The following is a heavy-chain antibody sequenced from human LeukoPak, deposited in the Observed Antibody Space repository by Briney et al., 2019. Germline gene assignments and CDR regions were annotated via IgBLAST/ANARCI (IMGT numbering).Heavy chain of an antibody. J-gene: IGHJ4*02. D-gene: IGHD3-10*01. V-gene: IGHV4-59*12. CDR2: IYYSGST. CDR3: ARSPRRPHFYSSGSYYYYFDY. Sequence: SETPSLTCTVSGGSISSYYWSWIRQPPGKGLEWIGYIYYSGSTNYNPSLKSRVTMSVDTSKNQFFLKLSSVTAADTAVYYCARSPRRPHFYSSGSYYYYFDYWGQGTLVTVSS. CDR1: GGSISSYY.